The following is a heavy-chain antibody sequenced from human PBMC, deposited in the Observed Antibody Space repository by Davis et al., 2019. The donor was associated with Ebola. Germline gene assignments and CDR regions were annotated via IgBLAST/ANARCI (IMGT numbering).Heavy chain of an antibody. V-gene: IGHV1-2*05. CDR2: INPNSGGT. D-gene: IGHD3-10*01. CDR1: GYTFTSYY. CDR3: ARETYYYGSGGYGMDV. J-gene: IGHJ6*02. Sequence: ASVKVSCKASGYTFTSYYMHWVRQAPGKGLEWMGRINPNSGGTNYAQKFQGRVTMTRDTSISTAYMELSRLRSDDTVVYYCARETYYYGSGGYGMDVWGQGTTVTVSS.